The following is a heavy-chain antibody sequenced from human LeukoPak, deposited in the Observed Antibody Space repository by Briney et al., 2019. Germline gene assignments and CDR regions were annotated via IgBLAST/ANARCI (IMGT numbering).Heavy chain of an antibody. Sequence: SVTLSLNCTGPGGSISSGSYYWSWLRQPVGKGLEWIGRIYTSGSTNYNPSLKSRVTISVDTSKNQFSLKLSSVTAADTAVYYCARVTTGGYYNCWGQGTLVTVSS. D-gene: IGHD3-22*01. J-gene: IGHJ4*02. CDR3: ARVTTGGYYNC. CDR1: GGSISSGSYY. V-gene: IGHV4-61*02. CDR2: IYTSGST.